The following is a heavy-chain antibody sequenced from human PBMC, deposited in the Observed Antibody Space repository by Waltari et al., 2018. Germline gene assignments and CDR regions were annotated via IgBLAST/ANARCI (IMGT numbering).Heavy chain of an antibody. CDR2: ITKTGDDT. CDR1: VFRFGVFA. V-gene: IGHV3-23*01. Sequence: EVQLLESGGGLVQPGGSLRLSCEVSVFRFGVFAMSWVRQAPGRGLEWVAAITKTGDDTYYADSVRGRLTVSRDNSKNTLYVQMNSLRAEDAAVYYCATYNLGFIYYRGLDVWGQGTTVTVSS. D-gene: IGHD1-1*01. J-gene: IGHJ6*02. CDR3: ATYNLGFIYYRGLDV.